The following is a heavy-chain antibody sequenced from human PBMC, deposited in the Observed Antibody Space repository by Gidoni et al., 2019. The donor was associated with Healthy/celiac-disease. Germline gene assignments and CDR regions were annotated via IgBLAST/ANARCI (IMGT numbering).Heavy chain of an antibody. J-gene: IGHJ4*02. V-gene: IGHV3-30-3*01. D-gene: IGHD1-1*01. CDR3: ARQGGTLFDY. CDR2: ISYDGSNK. Sequence: VRQAPGKGLEWVAVISYDGSNKYYAGSVKGRFTISRDNSKNTLYLQMNSLRAEDTAVYYCARQGGTLFDYWGQGTLVTVSS.